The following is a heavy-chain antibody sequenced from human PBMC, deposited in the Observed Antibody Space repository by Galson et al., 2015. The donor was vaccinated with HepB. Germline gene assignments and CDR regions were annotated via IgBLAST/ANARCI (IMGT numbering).Heavy chain of an antibody. V-gene: IGHV1-3*01. D-gene: IGHD6-13*01. CDR1: GYTFTSYA. CDR2: INAGNGNT. J-gene: IGHJ5*02. CDR3: AREVGRGSSWSLGLVGAIHRGTQRFDP. Sequence: SVKVSCKASGYTFTSYAMHWVRQAPGQRLEWMGWINAGNGNTKYSQKFQGRVTITRDTSASTAYMELSSLRSEDTAVYYCAREVGRGSSWSLGLVGAIHRGTQRFDPWGQGTLVTVSS.